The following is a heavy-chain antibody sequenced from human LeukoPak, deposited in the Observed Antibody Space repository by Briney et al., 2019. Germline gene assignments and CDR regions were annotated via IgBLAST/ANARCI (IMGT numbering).Heavy chain of an antibody. D-gene: IGHD2-15*01. CDR2: IWHDASHT. CDR3: ASSTSQYCSGGSCYHGIDY. J-gene: IGHJ4*02. CDR1: GFSFSTYA. V-gene: IGHV3-33*01. Sequence: GGSLRLSCAASGFSFSTYAMHWVRQAPGKGLEWVALIWHDASHTFYTDSVKGRFTISRDNSKNTVYLQMNSLGGEDTAVYYCASSTSQYCSGGSCYHGIDYWGQGTLVTVSS.